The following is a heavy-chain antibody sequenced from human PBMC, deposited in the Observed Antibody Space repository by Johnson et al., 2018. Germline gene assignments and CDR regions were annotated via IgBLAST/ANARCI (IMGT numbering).Heavy chain of an antibody. CDR1: GFTFSSYA. CDR2: IAYDGSNK. V-gene: IGHV3-30-3*01. Sequence: QVQLVETGGGVVQPGRSLRLSCAASGFTFSSYAMHWVRQAPGKGLEWVAVIAYDGSNKYYADSVKGRFTISRDKSKNTLYLQMNSLRAEETAVYYCARDIALGVAAAAWIWGQGTMVTVSS. CDR3: ARDIALGVAAAAWI. D-gene: IGHD6-13*01. J-gene: IGHJ3*02.